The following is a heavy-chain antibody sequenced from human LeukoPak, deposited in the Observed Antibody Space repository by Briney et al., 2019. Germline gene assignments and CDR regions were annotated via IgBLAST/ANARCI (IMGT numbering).Heavy chain of an antibody. CDR2: ISDSGGST. J-gene: IGHJ5*02. V-gene: IGHV3-23*01. Sequence: GGSLSLSCAASGFTFSNYDMSWVRQAPGKGLEWVSSISDSGGSTYYADSVKGRFTISRDNSKNTLYLQMTNLRAADTAVYYCAKDLSRAVAADWFDPWDQGSLVTVSS. CDR3: AKDLSRAVAADWFDP. CDR1: GFTFSNYD. D-gene: IGHD6-19*01.